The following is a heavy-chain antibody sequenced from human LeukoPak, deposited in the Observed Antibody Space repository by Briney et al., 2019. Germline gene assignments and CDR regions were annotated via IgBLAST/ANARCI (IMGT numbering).Heavy chain of an antibody. D-gene: IGHD3-22*01. Sequence: GGSLRLSCAASGFTFSNYAMNWVRQAPGKGLEWVSAISGSGGNTYYSDSVKGRFTISRDNSKNTLYLQTNSLRAEDTAVYYCAKDRHYYDSSGYTFDYWGQGTLVTVSS. CDR1: GFTFSNYA. J-gene: IGHJ4*02. CDR2: ISGSGGNT. V-gene: IGHV3-23*01. CDR3: AKDRHYYDSSGYTFDY.